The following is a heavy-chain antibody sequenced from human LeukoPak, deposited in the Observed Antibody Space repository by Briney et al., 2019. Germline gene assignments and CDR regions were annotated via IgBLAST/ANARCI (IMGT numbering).Heavy chain of an antibody. J-gene: IGHJ4*02. Sequence: GGSLRLSCAASGFTFSSYSMSWVRQAPGKGLEWVSSISSSSSYIYYADSVKGRFTISRDNAKNSLYLQMNSLRAEDTAVYYCARGTRGSSWSFDYWGQGTLVTVSS. CDR1: GFTFSSYS. D-gene: IGHD6-13*01. CDR3: ARGTRGSSWSFDY. V-gene: IGHV3-21*01. CDR2: ISSSSSYI.